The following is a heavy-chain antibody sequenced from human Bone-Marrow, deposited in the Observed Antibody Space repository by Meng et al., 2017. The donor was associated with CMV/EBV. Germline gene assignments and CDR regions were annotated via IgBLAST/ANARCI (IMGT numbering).Heavy chain of an antibody. CDR1: GFTFSSDE. J-gene: IGHJ6*02. Sequence: GSLRLSCAASGFTFSSDEMNWVRQAPGKGLEWIGEINHSGSTNYNPSLKSRVTISVDTSKNQFSLNLRSVTAADTAVYYCARGRVDGFLEWFPAYYGMDVWGQGTTVTVSS. CDR3: ARGRVDGFLEWFPAYYGMDV. D-gene: IGHD3-3*01. V-gene: IGHV4-34*01. CDR2: INHSGST.